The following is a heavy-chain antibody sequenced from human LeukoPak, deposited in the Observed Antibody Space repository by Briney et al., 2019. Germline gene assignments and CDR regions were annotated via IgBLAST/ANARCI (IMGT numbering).Heavy chain of an antibody. D-gene: IGHD2-15*01. CDR3: ARDGGYWSGGSCYWEC. Sequence: PGRTLRLSCAASGFTFSDYWMSWVRKAPGKGLEXXXXXXQDGSEDYYVDSVKGRFTISRDNAKKSMYLQMNSLRADDTAVYYCARDGGYWSGGSCYWECWGQGTLVIVPT. J-gene: IGHJ4*02. CDR2: XXQDGSED. CDR1: GFTFSDYW. V-gene: IGHV3-7*01.